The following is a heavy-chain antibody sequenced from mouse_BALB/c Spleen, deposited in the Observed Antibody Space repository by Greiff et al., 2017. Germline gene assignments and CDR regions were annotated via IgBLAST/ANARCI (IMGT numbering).Heavy chain of an antibody. J-gene: IGHJ3*01. CDR3: TREDYGSSPFAY. CDR1: GYSFTSYW. V-gene: IGHV1-5*01. D-gene: IGHD1-1*01. Sequence: EVHLVESGTVLARPGASVKMSCKASGYSFTSYWMHWVKQRPGQGLEWIGAIYPGNSDTSYNQKFKGKAKLTAVTSASTAYMELSSLTNEDSAVYYCTREDYGSSPFAYWGQGTLVTVSA. CDR2: IYPGNSDT.